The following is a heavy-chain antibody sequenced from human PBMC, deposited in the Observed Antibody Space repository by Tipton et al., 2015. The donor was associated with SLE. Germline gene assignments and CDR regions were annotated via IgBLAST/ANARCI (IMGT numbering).Heavy chain of an antibody. J-gene: IGHJ6*02. CDR1: GDSLSSNNYY. D-gene: IGHD6-13*01. CDR3: ARERRSYSSSSSGMDV. CDR2: IHYAGGT. Sequence: TLSLTCSVSGDSLSSNNYYWGWIRQSPAQGLEWIGTIHYAGGTYYNPSLRSRLTISVDTSKNQFSLKLSSVTAADTAVYYCARERRSYSSSSSGMDVWGQGTTVTVSS. V-gene: IGHV4-39*07.